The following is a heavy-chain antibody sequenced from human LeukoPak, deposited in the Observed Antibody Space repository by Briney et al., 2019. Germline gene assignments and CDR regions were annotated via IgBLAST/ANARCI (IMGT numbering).Heavy chain of an antibody. D-gene: IGHD2-15*01. Sequence: SETLSLTCVVSGDSITSGRYFWTWIRQPAGKGLEWIGRIYTSGSTNYNPSLGSRITISLDTSKNQFSLKLNSVTAADTAVYYCARDRSVDAPGRGVFDFWGQGILVTVSS. J-gene: IGHJ4*02. CDR2: IYTSGST. CDR3: ARDRSVDAPGRGVFDF. CDR1: GDSITSGRYF. V-gene: IGHV4-61*02.